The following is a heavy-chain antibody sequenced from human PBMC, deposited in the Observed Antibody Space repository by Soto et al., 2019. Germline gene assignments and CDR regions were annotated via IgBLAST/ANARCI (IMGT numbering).Heavy chain of an antibody. Sequence: SVKVSCKNSGGSLSSYAISWVRQDPGQGLEWMGGIIPIFGTANYAQKFQGRVTITADESTSTAYMELNSLRAEDTAVYYCARAADTAMATPNYWGQGTLVTVFS. CDR2: IIPIFGTA. CDR1: GGSLSSYA. CDR3: ARAADTAMATPNY. V-gene: IGHV1-69*13. D-gene: IGHD5-18*01. J-gene: IGHJ4*02.